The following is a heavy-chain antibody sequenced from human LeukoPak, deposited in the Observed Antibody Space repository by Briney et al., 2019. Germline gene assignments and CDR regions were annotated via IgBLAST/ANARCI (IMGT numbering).Heavy chain of an antibody. V-gene: IGHV4-59*01. CDR3: ARSATYDYVWGSYRYYDP. CDR2: IYSSGST. CDR1: GGSIDSYY. J-gene: IGHJ5*02. Sequence: SETLSLTCSVSGGSIDSYYWTWIRQPPGKGLEWLGYIYSSGSTTYNPSLQSRVTISVDTSGNQFSLKLTSVTTADTAIYYCARSATYDYVWGSYRYYDPWGQGTLVTVSS. D-gene: IGHD3-16*02.